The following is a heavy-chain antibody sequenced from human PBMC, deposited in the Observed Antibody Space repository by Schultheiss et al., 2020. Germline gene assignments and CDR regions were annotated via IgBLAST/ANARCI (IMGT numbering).Heavy chain of an antibody. V-gene: IGHV1-2*06. CDR2: INPDSGGT. D-gene: IGHD3-3*01. CDR3: ARVYYDFWSGWVWGY. CDR1: GYTFTDYH. Sequence: GGSLRLSCKASGYTFTDYHMHWVRQAPGQGLEWMGRINPDSGGTNYAQKFQGRVTMTRNTSISTAYMELSSLRSEDTAVYYCARVYYDFWSGWVWGYWGQGTLVTVSS. J-gene: IGHJ4*02.